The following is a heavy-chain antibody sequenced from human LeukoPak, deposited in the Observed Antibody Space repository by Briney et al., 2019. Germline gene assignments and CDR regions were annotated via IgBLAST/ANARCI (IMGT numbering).Heavy chain of an antibody. CDR1: GFTFSSSE. V-gene: IGHV3-48*03. D-gene: IGHD3-10*01. J-gene: IGHJ6*03. Sequence: GGSLRLSCATSGFTFSSSEMNWVRQAPGKGLEWVSKISSSGTSINYAESVKGRFTISRDNAKNSLYLQLSSLRAEDTAIYYCARAVAGTGGYFSYYYLDVWGKGTSVTVSS. CDR2: ISSSGTSI. CDR3: ARAVAGTGGYFSYYYLDV.